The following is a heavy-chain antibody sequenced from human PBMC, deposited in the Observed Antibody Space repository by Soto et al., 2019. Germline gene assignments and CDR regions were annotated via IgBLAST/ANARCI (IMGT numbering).Heavy chain of an antibody. V-gene: IGHV3-21*01. CDR3: ARVGGYYYYYMDV. CDR1: GFTFSSYS. J-gene: IGHJ6*03. D-gene: IGHD2-15*01. CDR2: ISGSSSYI. Sequence: EVQLVESGGGLVKPGGSLRLSCAASGFTFSSYSMNWVRQAPGKGLEWVSSISGSSSYIYYADSVKGRFTISRDNAKNSLYLQMNSLRSEDTAVYYCARVGGYYYYYMDVWGKGTTVTVSS.